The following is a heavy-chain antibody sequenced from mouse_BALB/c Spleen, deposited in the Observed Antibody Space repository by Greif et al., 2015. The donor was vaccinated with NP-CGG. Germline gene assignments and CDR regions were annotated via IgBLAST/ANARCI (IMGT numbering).Heavy chain of an antibody. J-gene: IGHJ4*01. CDR3: ARGGYYAIDY. CDR1: GYSFTDYF. CDR2: INPYNGET. V-gene: IGHV1-20*02. Sequence: EVMLVESGPEVVKPGASVKISCKASGYSFTDYFMNWVMQSHGKSLDWIGRINPYNGETFYNQKFKGKATLTVDKSSTTAHMERRSLASEDSAVDYCARGGYYAIDYRGQGTSVTVSS.